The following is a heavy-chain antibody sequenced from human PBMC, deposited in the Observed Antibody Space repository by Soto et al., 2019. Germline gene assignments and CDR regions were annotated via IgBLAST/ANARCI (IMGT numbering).Heavy chain of an antibody. CDR2: ISHDENIE. D-gene: IGHD6-19*01. J-gene: IGHJ6*02. CDR1: GLTFSNFG. Sequence: QVQLVESGGTVIQPGRSLRLSCAASGLTFSNFGMHWVRQAPRTGLEWVAVISHDENIEAYTDSVKGRFSISRDNSKNTLDLQMNSLKPEDTAVYYCAKLPRSGWHHYSYGMDIWGQGTTVTVSS. CDR3: AKLPRSGWHHYSYGMDI. V-gene: IGHV3-30*18.